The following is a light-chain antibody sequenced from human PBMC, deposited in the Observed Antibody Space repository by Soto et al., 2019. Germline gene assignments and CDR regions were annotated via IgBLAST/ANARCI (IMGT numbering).Light chain of an antibody. V-gene: IGKV1-5*03. CDR1: QSISSW. J-gene: IGKJ1*01. CDR2: KAS. Sequence: DIQMTQSPSTLSASVGDRVTITCRASQSISSWLAWYQHKPGKAPKLLMFKASSLESGVPSRFSGSGSGTEFTLTISSLQPDDFATYYCQQYSSYSWTFGQGTKVEIK. CDR3: QQYSSYSWT.